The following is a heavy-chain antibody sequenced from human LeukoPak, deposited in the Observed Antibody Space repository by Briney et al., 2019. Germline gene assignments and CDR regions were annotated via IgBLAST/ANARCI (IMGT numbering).Heavy chain of an antibody. CDR3: GKTDIYFNPIDY. CDR1: GVSVSSSEW. D-gene: IGHD3-9*01. J-gene: IGHJ4*02. V-gene: IGHV4-4*02. CDR2: IHRDGRT. Sequence: SETLSLTCAVSGVSVSSSEWWIWVRQPPGQGLEWIGEIHRDGRTRYNPSLKSRVTMSMDYSKNQFSLSVTSVTAADTAIYYCGKTDIYFNPIDYWGPGSLVTVSS.